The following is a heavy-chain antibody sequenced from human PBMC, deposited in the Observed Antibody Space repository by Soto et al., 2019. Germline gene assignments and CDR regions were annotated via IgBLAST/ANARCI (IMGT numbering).Heavy chain of an antibody. J-gene: IGHJ4*02. CDR3: ARRYYDSSGYPPQGFYYFDY. CDR1: GGSISSGDYY. V-gene: IGHV4-30-4*01. D-gene: IGHD3-22*01. CDR2: IYYSGST. Sequence: SETLSLTCTVSGGSISSGDYYWSWIRQPPGKGLEWIGYIYYSGSTYYNPSLKSRVTISVDTSKNQFSLKLSSVTAADTAVYYCARRYYDSSGYPPQGFYYFDYWGQGTLVTVSS.